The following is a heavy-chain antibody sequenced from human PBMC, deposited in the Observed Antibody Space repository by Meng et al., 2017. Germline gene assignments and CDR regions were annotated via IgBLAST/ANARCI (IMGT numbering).Heavy chain of an antibody. CDR1: GFTLSSYS. Sequence: EVELVEAGGRLVEPWGSLRLSCAASGFTLSSYSRNWVSQAPGKGLEWVASISSSSSYIYYADSVKGRFTISRDNAKNSLYLQMNSLRAEDTAVYYCARDMTLAAAMVYWGQGTLVTVSS. J-gene: IGHJ4*02. V-gene: IGHV3-21*01. CDR3: ARDMTLAAAMVY. CDR2: ISSSSSYI. D-gene: IGHD5-18*01.